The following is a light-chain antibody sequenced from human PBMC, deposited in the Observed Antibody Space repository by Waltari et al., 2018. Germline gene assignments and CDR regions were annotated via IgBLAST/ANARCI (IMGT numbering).Light chain of an antibody. V-gene: IGKV1-9*01. J-gene: IGKJ4*01. Sequence: DIQLTQSPSFLSASVGDRVTITCRASQGISSYLAWYQQKPGKEPKLRIYAASTLQSGVPSRFSGSGSWTEFTLTISSLQPEDFATYYRQQLNSYPLTFGGGTKVEIK. CDR2: AAS. CDR1: QGISSY. CDR3: QQLNSYPLT.